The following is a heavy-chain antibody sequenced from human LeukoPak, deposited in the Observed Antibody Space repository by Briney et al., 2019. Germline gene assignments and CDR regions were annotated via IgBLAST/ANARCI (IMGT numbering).Heavy chain of an antibody. CDR2: INHSGST. CDR3: ARAIRRWLQLRRGDYYYYIDV. V-gene: IGHV4-34*01. CDR1: GGSFSGYY. J-gene: IGHJ6*03. Sequence: SETLSLTCAVYGGSFSGYYWSWIRQPPGKGLEWIGEINHSGSTNYNPSLKSRVTISVDTSKNQFSLKLSSVTAADTAVYYCARAIRRWLQLRRGDYYYYIDVWGKGTTATVSS. D-gene: IGHD5-24*01.